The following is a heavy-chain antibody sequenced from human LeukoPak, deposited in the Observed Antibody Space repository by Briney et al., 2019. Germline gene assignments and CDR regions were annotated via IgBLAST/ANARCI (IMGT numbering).Heavy chain of an antibody. J-gene: IGHJ5*02. D-gene: IGHD2-15*01. CDR1: GFTVSNYY. CDR2: IYSDDRT. Sequence: GGSLRLSCAASGFTVSNYYMSWVRQAPGKGLEWVSVIYSDDRTYHADSVKGRFTISRDNSKNTLYLQMNNLRVEDTAVYYCAGDRTVADPWGQGTLVTVSS. CDR3: AGDRTVADP. V-gene: IGHV3-53*01.